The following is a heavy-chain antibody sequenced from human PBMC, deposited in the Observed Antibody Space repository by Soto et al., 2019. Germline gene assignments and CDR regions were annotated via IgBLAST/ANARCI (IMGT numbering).Heavy chain of an antibody. Sequence: EVQLLESGGGLVQPGGSLRLSCAASGFTFSSYALSWVRQAPGKGLEWVSAISGSGGSTYYADSVQGRFTISRDNSKNTLYLQMNSLRAEDTAVYYCAKTCLYYDILTGYYCYWGQGTLVTVSS. V-gene: IGHV3-23*01. J-gene: IGHJ4*02. D-gene: IGHD3-9*01. CDR1: GFTFSSYA. CDR2: ISGSGGST. CDR3: AKTCLYYDILTGYYCY.